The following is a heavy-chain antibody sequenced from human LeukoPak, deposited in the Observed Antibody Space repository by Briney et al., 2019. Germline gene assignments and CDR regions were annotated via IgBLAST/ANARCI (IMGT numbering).Heavy chain of an antibody. D-gene: IGHD7-27*01. CDR2: ISSSSSYI. Sequence: AGGSLRLSCAASGFTFSSYSMNWVRQAPGKGLEWVSSISSSSSYIYYADSVKGRFTISRDNAKNSLYLQMNGLRAEDTAVYYCVKGTGIDYWGQGTLVTVSS. CDR1: GFTFSSYS. CDR3: VKGTGIDY. J-gene: IGHJ4*02. V-gene: IGHV3-21*01.